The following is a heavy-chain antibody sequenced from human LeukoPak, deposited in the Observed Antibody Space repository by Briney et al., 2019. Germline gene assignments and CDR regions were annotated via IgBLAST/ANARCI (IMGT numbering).Heavy chain of an antibody. Sequence: ASVKVSCMASGYTFTGYYLQLVLQAPGQGLEWMGGINPNSGGTNYAQKFQGWVTMTRDTSISTAYMELSRLRSDDTAVYYCARCGYCSSTSCSRGAFDIWGQGTMVTVSS. CDR1: GYTFTGYY. D-gene: IGHD2-2*01. J-gene: IGHJ3*02. V-gene: IGHV1-2*04. CDR3: ARCGYCSSTSCSRGAFDI. CDR2: INPNSGGT.